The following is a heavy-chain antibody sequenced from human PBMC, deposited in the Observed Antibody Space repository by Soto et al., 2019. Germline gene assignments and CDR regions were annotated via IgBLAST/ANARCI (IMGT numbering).Heavy chain of an antibody. Sequence: SVKVSCKASGGTFSTYGISWVRQAPGQGLDWMAGIIPIFGTTHYAQKFQGRATITADETTNTAYLELRSLRSDDTAMYYCARDQSGPCSGGACKYYYGMDVWGQGTTVTISS. CDR2: IIPIFGTT. CDR1: GGTFSTYG. D-gene: IGHD2-15*01. J-gene: IGHJ6*02. V-gene: IGHV1-69*13. CDR3: ARDQSGPCSGGACKYYYGMDV.